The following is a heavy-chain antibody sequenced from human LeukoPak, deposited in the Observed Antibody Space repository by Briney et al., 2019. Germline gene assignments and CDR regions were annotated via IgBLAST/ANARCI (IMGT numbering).Heavy chain of an antibody. CDR1: GYTFTSYD. CDR3: ARAERATLRRSPPDHYYYMDV. CDR2: INPNSGNT. J-gene: IGHJ6*03. V-gene: IGHV1-8*01. Sequence: ASVKVSCKASGYTFTSYDINWARQATGQGLEWMGGINPNSGNTGYAQKFQGRVTMTRNTSIATAYMELSSLRSEDTAVYYYARAERATLRRSPPDHYYYMDVWGKGTTVTVSS. D-gene: IGHD5-24*01.